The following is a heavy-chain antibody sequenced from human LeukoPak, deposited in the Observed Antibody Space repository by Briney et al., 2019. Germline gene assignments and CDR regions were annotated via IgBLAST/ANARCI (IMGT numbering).Heavy chain of an antibody. J-gene: IGHJ4*02. Sequence: GGSLRLSCAASGFTFSSNWMNWVRQAPGKGLVWVSRINTDGSGTAYADSVKGRFTISRDNAKNTLYLQMNSLKNEDTAVYYCAKDRLWNSFDSWGQGTLVTVSS. CDR3: AKDRLWNSFDS. V-gene: IGHV3-74*01. CDR1: GFTFSSNW. D-gene: IGHD1-1*01. CDR2: INTDGSGT.